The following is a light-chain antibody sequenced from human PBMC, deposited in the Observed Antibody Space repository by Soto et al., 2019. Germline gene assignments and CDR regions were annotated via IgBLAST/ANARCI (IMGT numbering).Light chain of an antibody. CDR1: SSDVGGYNY. J-gene: IGLJ3*02. CDR2: EVI. V-gene: IGLV2-14*01. Sequence: QSVLTQPASVSGSPGQSITISCTGTSSDVGGYNYVSWYQHHPGKAPQLMIYEVINRPSGVSNRFSGSKSGNTASLTISGLQAEDEADYYCSSYTSSSNWVFGGGTKLTVL. CDR3: SSYTSSSNWV.